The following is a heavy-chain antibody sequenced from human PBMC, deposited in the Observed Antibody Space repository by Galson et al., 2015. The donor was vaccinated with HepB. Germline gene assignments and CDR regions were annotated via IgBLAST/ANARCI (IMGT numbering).Heavy chain of an antibody. CDR3: ARVSVGYCSSSSCTLYNWFDP. J-gene: IGHJ5*02. D-gene: IGHD2-2*01. CDR1: GSTFTNYG. Sequence: SVKVSCKASGSTFTNYGISWVRQAPGQGLEWMGWISAYNGDINFARKLEGRVTMTTDTSTSTAYMELRSLSSDDTAIYYCARVSVGYCSSSSCTLYNWFDPWGQGTLVTVSS. V-gene: IGHV1-18*01. CDR2: ISAYNGDI.